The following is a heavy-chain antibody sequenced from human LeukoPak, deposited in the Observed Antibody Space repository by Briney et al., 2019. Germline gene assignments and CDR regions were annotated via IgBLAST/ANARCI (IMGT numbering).Heavy chain of an antibody. CDR2: IYYSGST. CDR3: ARYCSSTSLKHVDP. J-gene: IGHJ5*02. D-gene: IGHD2-2*01. Sequence: SETLSLTCTVSGVSISSGGYFWSWIRQHPGKGLEWIGYIYYSGSTYYNPSLKSRVAISVDTSKNQFSLKLSSVTAADTAVYYCARYCSSTSLKHVDPWGQGTLVTVSS. V-gene: IGHV4-31*03. CDR1: GVSISSGGYF.